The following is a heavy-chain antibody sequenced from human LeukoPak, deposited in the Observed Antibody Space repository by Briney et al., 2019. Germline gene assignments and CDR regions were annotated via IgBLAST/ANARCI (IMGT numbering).Heavy chain of an antibody. D-gene: IGHD2-2*01. V-gene: IGHV3-13*01. J-gene: IGHJ6*02. CDR3: ARGCSSTSCYPHYYYYGMDV. Sequence: PGGSLRLSCAASGFTFSSYDMHWVRQATGKGLEWVSAIGTAGDTYYPGSVKGRFTISRENAKNSLYLQMNSLRAGDTAAYYCARGCSSTSCYPHYYYYGMDVWGQGTTVTVSS. CDR2: IGTAGDT. CDR1: GFTFSSYD.